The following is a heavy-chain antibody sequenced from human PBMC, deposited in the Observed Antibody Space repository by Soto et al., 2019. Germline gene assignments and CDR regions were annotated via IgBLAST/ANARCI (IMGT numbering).Heavy chain of an antibody. CDR2: INHSGST. D-gene: IGHD3-16*02. Sequence: ASETLSLTCAVYGGSFSGYYWSWIRQPPGKGLEWIGEINHSGSTNYNPSLKSRVTISVDTSKNQFSLKLSSVTAADTAVYYCARGQGMITFGGVIVPYYFDYWGQGTLVTVSS. J-gene: IGHJ4*02. CDR3: ARGQGMITFGGVIVPYYFDY. CDR1: GGSFSGYY. V-gene: IGHV4-34*01.